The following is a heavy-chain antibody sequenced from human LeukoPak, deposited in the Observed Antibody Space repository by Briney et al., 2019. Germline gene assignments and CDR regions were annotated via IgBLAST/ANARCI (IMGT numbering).Heavy chain of an antibody. CDR3: ARAAHDSGGYLRYYFDY. V-gene: IGHV7-4-1*02. CDR2: INTNTGNP. D-gene: IGHD3-22*01. CDR1: GYIFTSYA. J-gene: IGHJ4*02. Sequence: APVKVSCKASGYIFTSYAMNWVRHAPGQGLEWMGWINTNTGNPTYAQDFTGRFVFSLDTSDSTAYLQISSLKAEDTAVYYCARAAHDSGGYLRYYFDYWGQGTLVTVSS.